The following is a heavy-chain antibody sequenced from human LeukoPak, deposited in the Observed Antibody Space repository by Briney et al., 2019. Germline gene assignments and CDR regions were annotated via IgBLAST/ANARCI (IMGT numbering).Heavy chain of an antibody. Sequence: PSQTLSLTCTVSGGSISSGGYFWSWIRQHPGKGLEWIGYIYYSGSTYYNPSLQSRVTISVDTSKNQFSLKLSSVTAADTAVYYCARVLIAAAGSSPYWYFDLWGRGTLVTVSS. J-gene: IGHJ2*01. CDR1: GGSISSGGYF. V-gene: IGHV4-31*03. D-gene: IGHD6-13*01. CDR2: IYYSGST. CDR3: ARVLIAAAGSSPYWYFDL.